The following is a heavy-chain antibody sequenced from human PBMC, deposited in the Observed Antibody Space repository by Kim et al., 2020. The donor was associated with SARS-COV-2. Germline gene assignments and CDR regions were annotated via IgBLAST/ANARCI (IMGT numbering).Heavy chain of an antibody. V-gene: IGHV4-39*01. J-gene: IGHJ4*02. CDR3: ARPNYYGSGSYYYY. D-gene: IGHD3-10*01. Sequence: NPALKSRVTISVDTSKNQFPLKLSSVTAADTAVYYCARPNYYGSGSYYYYWGQGTLVTVSS.